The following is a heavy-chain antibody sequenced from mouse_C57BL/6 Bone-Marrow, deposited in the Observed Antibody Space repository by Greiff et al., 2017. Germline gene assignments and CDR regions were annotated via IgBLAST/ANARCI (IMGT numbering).Heavy chain of an antibody. CDR1: GFNIKDDY. J-gene: IGHJ4*01. D-gene: IGHD1-1*01. V-gene: IGHV14-4*01. Sequence: VQLKQSGAELVRPGASVKLSCTASGFNIKDDYMHWVKQRPEQGLEWIGWIDPGNGDTEYASKFQGKATITADTSSNTAYLQLSSLTSEDTAVYYCTTSVVATDYAMDYWGQGTSVTVSS. CDR3: TTSVVATDYAMDY. CDR2: IDPGNGDT.